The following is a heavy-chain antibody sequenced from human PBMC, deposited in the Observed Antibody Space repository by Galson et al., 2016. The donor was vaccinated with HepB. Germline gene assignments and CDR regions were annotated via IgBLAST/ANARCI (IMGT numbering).Heavy chain of an antibody. J-gene: IGHJ3*02. CDR2: ISSSSSYI. CDR3: AAWLLSGSYCLGAFDI. D-gene: IGHD1-26*01. V-gene: IGHV3-21*01. Sequence: SLRLSCAASGFTFSSYSMHWVRQAPGKGLEWVSSISSSSSYIYYADSVKGRFTIPRDNAKNSLYLQMNSLRAEDTAVYYCAAWLLSGSYCLGAFDIWGQGTMVTVSS. CDR1: GFTFSSYS.